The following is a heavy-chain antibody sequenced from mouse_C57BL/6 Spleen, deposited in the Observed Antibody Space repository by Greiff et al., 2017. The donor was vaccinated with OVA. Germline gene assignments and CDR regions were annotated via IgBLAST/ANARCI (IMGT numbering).Heavy chain of an antibody. J-gene: IGHJ4*01. D-gene: IGHD2-5*01. CDR3: TRGSNYGFAMDY. CDR1: GFTFSSYA. Sequence: EVMLVESGAGLVKPGGSLKLSCAASGFTFSSYAMSWVRQTPEKRLEWVAYISSGGDYIYYADTVKGRFTISRDNARNTLYLQMSSLKSEDTAMYYCTRGSNYGFAMDYWGQGTSVTVSS. V-gene: IGHV5-9-1*02. CDR2: ISSGGDYI.